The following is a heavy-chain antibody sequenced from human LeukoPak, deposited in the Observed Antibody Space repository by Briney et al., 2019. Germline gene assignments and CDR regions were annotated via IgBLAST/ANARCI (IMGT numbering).Heavy chain of an antibody. CDR1: GYTFTGYY. CDR2: INPSSGGT. CDR3: ARGPSGSDY. D-gene: IGHD3-10*01. V-gene: IGHV1-2*06. J-gene: IGHJ4*02. Sequence: ASVKVSCKVSGYTFTGYYLHWLRQAPGQGLEWMGRINPSSGGTNYAQKFQGRVTMTRDTSINTAYMDLSSLRSDDTAVYYYARGPSGSDYWGQGTLVTVSS.